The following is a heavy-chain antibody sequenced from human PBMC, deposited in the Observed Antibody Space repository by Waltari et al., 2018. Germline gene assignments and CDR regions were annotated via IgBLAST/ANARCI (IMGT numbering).Heavy chain of an antibody. D-gene: IGHD5-12*01. CDR1: GFTFSSYS. J-gene: IGHJ4*02. CDR3: AREKVATIFFDY. CDR2: ISSSSSYI. Sequence: EVQLMESGGGLVKPGGSLRLSCAASGFTFSSYSMNWVRQAPGKGLEWVASISSSSSYIYYACSVKCRFTISRDNAKNSLYLQMNSLRAEDTAVYYCAREKVATIFFDYWGQGTLVTVSS. V-gene: IGHV3-21*01.